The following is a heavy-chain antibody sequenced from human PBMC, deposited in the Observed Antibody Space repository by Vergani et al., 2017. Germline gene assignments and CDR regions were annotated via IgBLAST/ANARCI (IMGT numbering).Heavy chain of an antibody. CDR1: GGTFSSYT. Sequence: QVQLVQSGAEVKKPGSSVKVSCKASGGTFSSYTISWVRQAPGQGLEWMGRIIPILGIANYAQKFQGRVTITADKSTSTAYMGLSSLRSEDTAVYYCARGTDGYNYYYYYGMDGWGQGTTVTVSS. J-gene: IGHJ6*02. CDR2: IIPILGIA. CDR3: ARGTDGYNYYYYYGMDG. D-gene: IGHD5-24*01. V-gene: IGHV1-69*02.